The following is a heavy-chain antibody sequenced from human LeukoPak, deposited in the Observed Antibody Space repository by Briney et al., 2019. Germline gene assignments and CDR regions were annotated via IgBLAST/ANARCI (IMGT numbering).Heavy chain of an antibody. V-gene: IGHV3-48*03. J-gene: IGHJ4*02. CDR2: ISSSGSTV. CDR3: ARGPGDDHGDYRVDY. CDR1: GFTFSSYE. D-gene: IGHD4-17*01. Sequence: PGGSLRLSCAASGFTFSSYEMNWVRQAPGKGLEWVSYISSSGSTVYYADSVKGRFTISRDNAKNSLYLQMNSLRAEDTAVYYCARGPGDDHGDYRVDYWGQGTLVTVSS.